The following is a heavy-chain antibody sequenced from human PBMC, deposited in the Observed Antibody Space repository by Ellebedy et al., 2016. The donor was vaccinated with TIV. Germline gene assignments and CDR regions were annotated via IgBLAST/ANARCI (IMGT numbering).Heavy chain of an antibody. J-gene: IGHJ4*02. CDR1: GGIFSKYA. Sequence: SVKVSCXASGGIFSKYAISWVRQAPGQGLEWMGGITPMFGTANYAQKFQGRVTITADQATSTAYMELSSLRSEDTAMYYCARDCGVDTSGYYFFYWGQGTLVTVSS. D-gene: IGHD3-22*01. V-gene: IGHV1-69*13. CDR2: ITPMFGTA. CDR3: ARDCGVDTSGYYFFY.